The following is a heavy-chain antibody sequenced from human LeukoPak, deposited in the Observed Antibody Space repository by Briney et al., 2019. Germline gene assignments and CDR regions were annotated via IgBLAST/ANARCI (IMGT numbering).Heavy chain of an antibody. CDR1: GGSISSGSYY. CDR2: IYTSGST. D-gene: IGHD4-17*01. J-gene: IGHJ3*02. Sequence: SETLSLTCTVSGGSISSGSYYWSWIRQPAGKGLEWIGRIYTSGSTNYNPSLKSRVTISVDTSKNQFSLKLRSVTAADTAVYYCARLSTTVTPFDIWGQGTMVTVSS. V-gene: IGHV4-61*02. CDR3: ARLSTTVTPFDI.